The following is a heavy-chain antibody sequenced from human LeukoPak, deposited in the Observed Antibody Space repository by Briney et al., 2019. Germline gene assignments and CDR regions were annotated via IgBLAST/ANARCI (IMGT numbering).Heavy chain of an antibody. Sequence: GGSLRLSCAASGFTFSSYGMHWVRQAPGKGLEWVAVIWYGGGNKYYADSVKGRFTISRDNSKNTLYLQMNSLRAEDTAVYYCARVSSGLYIDPWGQGTLVTVSS. J-gene: IGHJ5*02. CDR3: ARVSSGLYIDP. V-gene: IGHV3-33*08. CDR1: GFTFSSYG. D-gene: IGHD6-19*01. CDR2: IWYGGGNK.